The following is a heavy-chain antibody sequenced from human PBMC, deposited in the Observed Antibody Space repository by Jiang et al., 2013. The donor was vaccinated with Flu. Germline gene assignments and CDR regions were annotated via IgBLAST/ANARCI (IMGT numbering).Heavy chain of an antibody. CDR2: INPNTGNP. CDR3: ARRSPTDY. V-gene: IGHV7-4-1*02. CDR1: GYSFTTYS. D-gene: IGHD4-17*01. Sequence: SVKISCKTSGYSFTTYSINWVRQAPGQGLEWMGWINPNTGNPIYAQGFIGRFVFSLDTSVSTAYLQINNLEAEDTAVYYCARRSPTDYWGQGTLITVSS. J-gene: IGHJ1*01.